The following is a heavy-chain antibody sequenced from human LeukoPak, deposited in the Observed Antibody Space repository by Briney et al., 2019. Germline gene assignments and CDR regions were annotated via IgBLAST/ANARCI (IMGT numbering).Heavy chain of an antibody. J-gene: IGHJ6*02. D-gene: IGHD6-6*01. V-gene: IGHV3-74*01. CDR1: GFTFSSYW. Sequence: GGSLRLSCAASGFTFSSYWIHWVRQVPGKGLVWVSRIHGDGRTTTYADSVKGRFTISRDNSKNTLYLQMNSLRAEDTAVYYCARDSSSDGMDVWGQGTTVTVSS. CDR3: ARDSSSDGMDV. CDR2: IHGDGRTT.